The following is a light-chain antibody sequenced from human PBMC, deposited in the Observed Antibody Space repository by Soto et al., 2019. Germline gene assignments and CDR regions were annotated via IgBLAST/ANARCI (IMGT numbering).Light chain of an antibody. CDR1: SSVVGAYNY. CDR2: YVS. J-gene: IGLJ1*01. V-gene: IGLV2-14*01. CDR3: SSYTTSGNYV. Sequence: QSALTQPASVAGSPGQAIAISCTGTSSVVGAYNYVSWYQQHPGKAPKLMIFYVSNRPSAVSNRFSCSKSGNTASLTISALQTEDEADFYCSSYTTSGNYVFGTGTKVTVL.